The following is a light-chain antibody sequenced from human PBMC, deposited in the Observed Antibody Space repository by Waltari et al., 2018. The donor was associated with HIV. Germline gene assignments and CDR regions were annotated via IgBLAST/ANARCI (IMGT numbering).Light chain of an antibody. J-gene: IGLJ2*01. CDR2: EVS. V-gene: IGLV2-14*01. CDR1: SSDVANYNY. CDR3: SSYTSTKTSVV. Sequence: QSALTQPASVSGSPGQSITISCPGTSSDVANYNYVSWDQQHPGKAPKRVIYEVSNRPSGVSNRFSGSKSGNTASLATAGLQAEDEADYYGSSYTSTKTSVVFGGGTKLTVL.